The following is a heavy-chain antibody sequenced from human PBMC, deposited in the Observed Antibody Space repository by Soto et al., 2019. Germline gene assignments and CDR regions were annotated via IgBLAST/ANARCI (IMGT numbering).Heavy chain of an antibody. V-gene: IGHV4-59*01. Sequence: SETLSLTCTVSGGSISSYYWSWIRQPPGKGLEWIAYIYYSGNTNYNPSLKSRVTISVDTSKNQFSLKLSSVTAADTAVYFCARYDSSGRAFDYWGQGTLVTVSS. J-gene: IGHJ4*02. CDR3: ARYDSSGRAFDY. D-gene: IGHD3-22*01. CDR2: IYYSGNT. CDR1: GGSISSYY.